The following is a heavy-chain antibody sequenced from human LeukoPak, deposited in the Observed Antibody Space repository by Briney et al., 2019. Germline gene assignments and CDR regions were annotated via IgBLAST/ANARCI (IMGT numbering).Heavy chain of an antibody. CDR1: GGSIRSTSYS. CDR2: IYYSVNT. D-gene: IGHD4-17*01. Sequence: SETLSLTCTVPGGSIRSTSYSWGSIRQPQGKGLEWTGSIYYSVNTYYNPSLKSRVTISVDTPKNQFSLELNSVTAADTAVYYCARHATVTYFTFAHWGQGTLVTVSS. J-gene: IGHJ4*02. CDR3: ARHATVTYFTFAH. V-gene: IGHV4-39*01.